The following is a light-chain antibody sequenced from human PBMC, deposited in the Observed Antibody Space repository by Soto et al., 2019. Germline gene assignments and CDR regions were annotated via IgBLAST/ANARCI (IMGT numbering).Light chain of an antibody. J-gene: IGLJ1*01. CDR3: YSCTSGNTCV. V-gene: IGLV2-14*03. Sequence: QSVLTQPASVSGSPGQSITISCTGTSSDVGGYNYVSWYQHHPGKVPQLLIYDVSNRPSGVSNRFSGSKSGNTASLTISGLQAEEEADYYCYSCTSGNTCVFGTGTKVTVL. CDR2: DVS. CDR1: SSDVGGYNY.